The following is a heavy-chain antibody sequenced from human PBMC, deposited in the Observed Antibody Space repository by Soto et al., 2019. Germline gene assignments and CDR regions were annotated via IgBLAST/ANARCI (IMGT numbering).Heavy chain of an antibody. J-gene: IGHJ4*02. Sequence: QVQLVQSGAEGKKPGASVKVSCKASGYTFTSYGISWVRQAPGQGLEGMGWISAYNGNTNYAQKLQGRVTMTTVTSTSTAYMELRSLRSDDTAVYYWARDDSSGYYKVCDYWGQGTLVTVSS. CDR2: ISAYNGNT. D-gene: IGHD3-22*01. CDR1: GYTFTSYG. CDR3: ARDDSSGYYKVCDY. V-gene: IGHV1-18*01.